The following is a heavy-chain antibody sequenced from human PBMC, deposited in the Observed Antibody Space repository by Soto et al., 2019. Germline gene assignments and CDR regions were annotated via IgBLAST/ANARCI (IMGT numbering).Heavy chain of an antibody. CDR1: GFTVSGNY. Sequence: PGGSLRLSCAASGFTVSGNYMTWVRQAPGKGLEWVSIIYSGGSTYHADSVKGRFTISRDNSKNTVYLQMNSLRDEDTAVYYCARGEVYYDSSGHAFDIWGQGTMVTVSS. CDR3: ARGEVYYDSSGHAFDI. V-gene: IGHV3-66*01. CDR2: IYSGGST. J-gene: IGHJ3*02. D-gene: IGHD3-22*01.